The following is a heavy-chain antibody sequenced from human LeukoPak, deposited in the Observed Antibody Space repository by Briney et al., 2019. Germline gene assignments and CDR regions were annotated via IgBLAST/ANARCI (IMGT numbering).Heavy chain of an antibody. CDR1: GFTFSSYW. D-gene: IGHD5-12*01. CDR2: VNSDGSGT. J-gene: IGHJ4*02. Sequence: GGSVRLSCAASGFTFSSYWMHWVRHAPGKGLVWVSRVNSDGSGTTYADSVKGRFTISRDNAKNTLYLQMNSLRAEDTAVYYCARESKYSGYPFDYWGQGTLVTVSS. CDR3: ARESKYSGYPFDY. V-gene: IGHV3-74*01.